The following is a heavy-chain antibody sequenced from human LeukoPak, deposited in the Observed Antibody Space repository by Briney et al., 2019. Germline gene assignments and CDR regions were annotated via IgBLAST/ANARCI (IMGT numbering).Heavy chain of an antibody. CDR2: ISGSGYYS. V-gene: IGHV3-23*01. CDR1: GFTFSSYA. CDR3: ASYCSSTSCPPDGY. J-gene: IGHJ4*02. Sequence: GGSLRLSCAASGFTFSSYAMSWVRQAPGKGLEWVSVISGSGYYSYYADSVKGRFTISRDNAKNTLYLQMNSLRAEDTAVYYCASYCSSTSCPPDGYWGQGTLVTVSS. D-gene: IGHD2-2*01.